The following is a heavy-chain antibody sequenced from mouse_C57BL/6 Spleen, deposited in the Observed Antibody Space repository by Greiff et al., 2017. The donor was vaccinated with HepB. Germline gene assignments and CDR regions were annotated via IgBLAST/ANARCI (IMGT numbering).Heavy chain of an antibody. V-gene: IGHV5-9-1*02. CDR2: ISSGGDYI. CDR1: GFTFSSYA. D-gene: IGHD1-1*02. CDR3: TRGGSYGRFAY. Sequence: EVQVVESGEGLVKPGGSLKLSCAASGFTFSSYAMSWVRQTPEKRLEWVAYISSGGDYIYYADTVKGRFTISRDNARNTLYLQMSSLKSEDTAMYYCTRGGSYGRFAYWGQGTLVTVSA. J-gene: IGHJ3*01.